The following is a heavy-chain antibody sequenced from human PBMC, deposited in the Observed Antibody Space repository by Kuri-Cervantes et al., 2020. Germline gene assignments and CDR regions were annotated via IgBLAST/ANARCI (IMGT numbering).Heavy chain of an antibody. CDR2: IIPIFGTA. V-gene: IGHV1-69*06. CDR3: ARGVVTATTPSSYFDL. J-gene: IGHJ2*01. CDR1: GGTFSSYA. D-gene: IGHD2-21*02. Sequence: SVKVSCKASGGTFSSYAISWVRQAPGQGLEWMGGIIPIFGTANYAQKFQGRVTITADKSTSTAYMELSSLRSEDTAVYYCARGVVTATTPSSYFDLWGRGTLVTVSS.